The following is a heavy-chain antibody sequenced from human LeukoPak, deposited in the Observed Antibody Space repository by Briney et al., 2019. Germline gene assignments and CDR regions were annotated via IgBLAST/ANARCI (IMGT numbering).Heavy chain of an antibody. CDR3: AKPGNGSGKPLGAFDI. CDR1: GFTFSSYG. V-gene: IGHV3-30*02. D-gene: IGHD3-10*01. J-gene: IGHJ3*02. Sequence: PGGSLRLSCAASGFTFSSYGMHWVRQAPGKGLEWVAFIRYDGSNKYYADSVKGRFTISRDNSKNTLYLQMNSLRAEDTAVYYCAKPGNGSGKPLGAFDIWGQGTMVTVSS. CDR2: IRYDGSNK.